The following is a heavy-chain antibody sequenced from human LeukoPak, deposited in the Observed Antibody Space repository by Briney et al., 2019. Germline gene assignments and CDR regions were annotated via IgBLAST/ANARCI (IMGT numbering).Heavy chain of an antibody. J-gene: IGHJ3*02. CDR2: VTHSGST. CDR3: VGFYRYSGSDYFGYDPFDI. CDR1: GGSFNFYY. Sequence: SETLSLTCTVFGGSFNFYYWSWIRQSPGKGLEWIGEVTHSGSTNYTPSLRSRVTMSANTAKNQFSLKPTSVAAADTAVYYCVGFYRYSGSDYFGYDPFDIWGQGTLVTVSS. D-gene: IGHD5-12*01. V-gene: IGHV4-34*01.